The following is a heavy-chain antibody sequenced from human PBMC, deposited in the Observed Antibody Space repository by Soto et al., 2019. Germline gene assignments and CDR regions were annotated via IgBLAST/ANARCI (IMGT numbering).Heavy chain of an antibody. J-gene: IGHJ6*02. Sequence: EAQLVESGGGLVRPGGSLRLSGEASGFTISNAWMNWVRQAQGKGLEWVGRIKTNGEGGTTDYADPVKGRFVISRDDSKNTLYLQMNSLRPDDTAVYYCTSGSVEGVWGQGTTVTVSS. D-gene: IGHD2-15*01. CDR3: TSGSVEGV. V-gene: IGHV3-15*07. CDR2: IKTNGEGGTT. CDR1: GFTISNAW.